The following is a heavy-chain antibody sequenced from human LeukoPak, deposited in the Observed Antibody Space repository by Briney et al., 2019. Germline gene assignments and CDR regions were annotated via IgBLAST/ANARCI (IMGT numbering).Heavy chain of an antibody. D-gene: IGHD3-10*01. CDR1: GYTFTSYG. Sequence: ASVKVSCKASGYTFTSYGISWVRQAPGQGLQWMGWINAYSGNTNYPPKFQGRVTMTRDTSTSTVYMELSSLRSEDTAVYYCARALLWFGDYYGMDVWGQGTTVTVSS. V-gene: IGHV1-18*01. J-gene: IGHJ6*02. CDR2: INAYSGNT. CDR3: ARALLWFGDYYGMDV.